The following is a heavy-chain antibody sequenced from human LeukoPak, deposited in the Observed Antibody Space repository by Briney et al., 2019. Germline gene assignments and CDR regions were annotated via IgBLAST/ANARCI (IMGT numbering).Heavy chain of an antibody. D-gene: IGHD3-10*01. CDR1: GYTFTSYD. V-gene: IGHV1-2*02. CDR2: INPNGGDT. CDR3: ARDRSGADF. Sequence: ASVKVSCKASGYTFTSYDINWVRQAPGQGLEWVGWINPNGGDTNYAQKFQGRVTLTRDTSISTAYMELSRLRSDDTAVYYCARDRSGADFWGQGTLVTVSS. J-gene: IGHJ4*02.